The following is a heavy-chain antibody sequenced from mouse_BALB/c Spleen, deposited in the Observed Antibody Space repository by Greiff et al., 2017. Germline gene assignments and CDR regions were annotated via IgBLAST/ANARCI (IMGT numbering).Heavy chain of an antibody. J-gene: IGHJ2*01. D-gene: IGHD2-14*01. CDR3: TRNRYDDY. CDR2: IDPSDSYT. CDR1: GYTFTSYW. Sequence: LQQPGAELVKPGASVKMSCKASGYTFTSYWMHWVKQRPGQGLEWIGVIDPSDSYTSYNQKFKGKATLTVDTSSSTAYMQLSSLTSEDSAVYYCTRNRYDDYWGQGTTLTVSS. V-gene: IGHV1S127*01.